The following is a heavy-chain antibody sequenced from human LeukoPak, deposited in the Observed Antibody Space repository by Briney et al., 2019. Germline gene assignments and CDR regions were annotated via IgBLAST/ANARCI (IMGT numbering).Heavy chain of an antibody. CDR3: ALGLGTGYSYGYGGYY. CDR1: GYSFTSYW. V-gene: IGHV5-51*01. CDR2: IYPGDSDT. D-gene: IGHD5-18*01. J-gene: IGHJ4*02. Sequence: GESLQISCKGSGYSFTSYWIGWVRPVPGKGLEWMGIIYPGDSDTRYSPSFQGQVTISADKSISTAYLKWSSLKASDTAMYYCALGLGTGYSYGYGGYYWGQGTLVTVSS.